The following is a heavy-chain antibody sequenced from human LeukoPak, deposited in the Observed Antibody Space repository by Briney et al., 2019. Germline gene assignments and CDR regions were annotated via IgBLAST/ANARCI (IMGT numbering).Heavy chain of an antibody. CDR3: ASGDSSGPIDY. CDR2: IIPIFGTA. V-gene: IGHV1-69*13. Sequence: ASVEVSCKASGGTFSSYAISWVRQAPGQGLEWMGGIIPIFGTANYAQKFQGRVTITADESTSTAYMELSSLRSEDTAVYYCASGDSSGPIDYWGQGTLVTVSS. CDR1: GGTFSSYA. D-gene: IGHD3-22*01. J-gene: IGHJ4*02.